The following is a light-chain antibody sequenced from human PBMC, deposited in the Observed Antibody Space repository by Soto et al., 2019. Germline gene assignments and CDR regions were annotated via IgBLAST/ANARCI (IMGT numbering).Light chain of an antibody. Sequence: QPVLTQPPSVSAAPGQKVTISCSGSTSNIGSNFVSWYQQVPGTAPKLLIYDNDKRPSGIPDRFSGSKSGTSATLGITGLQTGDEVDYYCGTWDSSLSAVVFGGGTKVTVL. CDR3: GTWDSSLSAVV. J-gene: IGLJ2*01. V-gene: IGLV1-51*01. CDR2: DND. CDR1: TSNIGSNF.